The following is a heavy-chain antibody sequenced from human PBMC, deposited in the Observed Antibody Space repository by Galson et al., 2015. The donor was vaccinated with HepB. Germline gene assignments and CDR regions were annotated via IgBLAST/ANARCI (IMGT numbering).Heavy chain of an antibody. CDR3: AREHHSSSWLDY. CDR1: GFTFSDYY. V-gene: IGHV3-66*01. Sequence: SLRLSCAASGFTFSDYYMSWVRKAPGKGLEWVSVIYSGGSTYYADSVKGRFTISRDNSKNTLYLQMNSLRAEDTAVYYCAREHHSSSWLDYWGQRTLVTVSS. CDR2: IYSGGST. J-gene: IGHJ4*02. D-gene: IGHD6-13*01.